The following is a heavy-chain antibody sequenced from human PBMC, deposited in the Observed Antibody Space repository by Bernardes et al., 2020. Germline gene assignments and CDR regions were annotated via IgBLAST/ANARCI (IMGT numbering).Heavy chain of an antibody. Sequence: GRSLRLSCVASAFTSSNYWMTWVRKAPGKGLEWVANIKEDGGERYYVDSVRGRFTISRDNAKNSVYLQMDSLRAEDTAVYYCARGTRGSYYYYYMDVWGKGTTVTVSS. D-gene: IGHD2-15*01. J-gene: IGHJ6*03. CDR2: IKEDGGER. V-gene: IGHV3-7*04. CDR3: ARGTRGSYYYYYMDV. CDR1: AFTSSNYW.